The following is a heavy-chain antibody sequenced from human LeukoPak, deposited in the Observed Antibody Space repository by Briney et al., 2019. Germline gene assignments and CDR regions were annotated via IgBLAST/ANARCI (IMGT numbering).Heavy chain of an antibody. CDR2: ISGSGDST. CDR1: GFTFTNYA. J-gene: IGHJ4*02. V-gene: IGHV3-23*01. Sequence: GSLRLSCAAAGFTFTNYAMSWVRQAPGKGLEWVSVISGSGDSTYYADSVKGRFTISRDNSKNTLYLQMNSLRAEDTAVYYCAKRGYDSSGYYGYFDYWGQGILVTVSS. CDR3: AKRGYDSSGYYGYFDY. D-gene: IGHD3-22*01.